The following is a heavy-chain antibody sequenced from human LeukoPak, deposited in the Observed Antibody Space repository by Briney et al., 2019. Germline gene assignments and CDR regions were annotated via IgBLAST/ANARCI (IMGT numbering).Heavy chain of an antibody. V-gene: IGHV3-23*01. Sequence: GGSLRLSCAGSGFMFSNHAMSWVRQAPGKGLEWVSGISTRGGGIYYADSVKGRFTISRGNSKNTLYLQMKSLRAEDTAVYYCAKDGFDYYDSSGYYYFDYWGQGTLVTVSS. J-gene: IGHJ4*02. CDR3: AKDGFDYYDSSGYYYFDY. D-gene: IGHD3-22*01. CDR1: GFMFSNHA. CDR2: ISTRGGGI.